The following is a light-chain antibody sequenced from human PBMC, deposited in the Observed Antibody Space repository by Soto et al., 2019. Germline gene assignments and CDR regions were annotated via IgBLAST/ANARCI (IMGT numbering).Light chain of an antibody. CDR3: SSDTSSSTQV. CDR2: DVR. CDR1: SSDIGGYNY. J-gene: IGLJ1*01. V-gene: IGLV2-14*01. Sequence: QSALTQPASVSGSPGQSITFSCTGTSSDIGGYNYVSWYQQHRGKAPNLMIYDVRNRSSGVSSRFSCSTSGNTALLTISGLHAEDEADYYCSSDTSSSTQVFGTGTKVTVL.